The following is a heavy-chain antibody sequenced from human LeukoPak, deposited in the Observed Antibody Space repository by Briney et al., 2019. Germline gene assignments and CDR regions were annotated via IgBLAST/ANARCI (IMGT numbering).Heavy chain of an antibody. CDR2: ISGSGGST. CDR1: GFTFSTYA. D-gene: IGHD6-19*01. J-gene: IGHJ4*02. CDR3: AIGQWLVTH. V-gene: IGHV3-23*01. Sequence: GGSLRLSCAASGFTFSTYAVSWVRQAPGKGLEWVSTISGSGGSTYYADSVKGRFTISRDNSKNTLYLQMNSLRAEDTAVYYCAIGQWLVTHWGQGTLVTVSS.